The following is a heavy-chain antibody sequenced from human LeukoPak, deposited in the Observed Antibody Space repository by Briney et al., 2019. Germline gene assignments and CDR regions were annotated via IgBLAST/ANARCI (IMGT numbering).Heavy chain of an antibody. CDR2: IYYSGST. CDR3: ARADSSGYSLYAFDI. CDR1: GGSISSGGYY. V-gene: IGHV4-31*03. J-gene: IGHJ3*02. D-gene: IGHD3-22*01. Sequence: SETLSLTCTVSGGSISSGGYYWSWIHQHPGKGLEWIGYIYYSGSTYYNPSLKSRVTISVDTSKNQFSLKLSSVTAADTAVYYCARADSSGYSLYAFDIWGQGTMVTVSS.